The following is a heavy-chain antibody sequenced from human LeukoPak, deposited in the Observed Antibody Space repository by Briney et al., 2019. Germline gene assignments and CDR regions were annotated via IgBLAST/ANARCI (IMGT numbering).Heavy chain of an antibody. J-gene: IGHJ4*02. CDR2: IYTSGST. CDR3: ARGIAAAGQYYFDY. Sequence: PSETLSLTCTVSGGSISSYYWSWIRQPAGKGLEWIGRIYTSGSTNYNPSLKSRVTMSVDTSKNQFSLKLSSMTAADTALYYCARGIAAAGQYYFDYWGQGTLVTVSS. CDR1: GGSISSYY. V-gene: IGHV4-4*07. D-gene: IGHD6-13*01.